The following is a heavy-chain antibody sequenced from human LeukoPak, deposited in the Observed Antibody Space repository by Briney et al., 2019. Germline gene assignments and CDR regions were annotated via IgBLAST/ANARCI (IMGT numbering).Heavy chain of an antibody. J-gene: IGHJ4*02. D-gene: IGHD3-22*01. CDR1: GYTFTSYG. CDR3: AREEVSDYYDSSGYYYGGIDY. CDR2: ISAYNGNT. V-gene: IGHV1-18*01. Sequence: GASVKVSCKASGYTFTSYGISWVRQAPGQGLEWMGWISAYNGNTNYAQKLQGRVTMTTDTSTSTAYMELRSLRSDDTAVYYCAREEVSDYYDSSGYYYGGIDYWGQGTLVTVSS.